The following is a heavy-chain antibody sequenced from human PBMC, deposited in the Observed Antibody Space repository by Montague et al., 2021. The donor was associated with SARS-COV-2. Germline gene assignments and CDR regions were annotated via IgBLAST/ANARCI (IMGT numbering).Heavy chain of an antibody. CDR3: ARDRETTTDKFYGMDV. J-gene: IGHJ6*02. CDR2: INYNGYT. V-gene: IGHV4-59*01. Sequence: SETLSLTCTVSGGSISTYYWNWIRQTPGKGPEWIGYINYNGYTAYNPSLKSRVTISVDTSKNQFSLKLTSVTAADTAVYYCARDRETTTDKFYGMDVWGQGATVTVSS. CDR1: GGSISTYY. D-gene: IGHD1-1*01.